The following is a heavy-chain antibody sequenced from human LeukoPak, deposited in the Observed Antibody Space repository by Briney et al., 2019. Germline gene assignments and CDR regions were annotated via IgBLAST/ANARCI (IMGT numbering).Heavy chain of an antibody. Sequence: GGSVNLSCKASGGTFSSYAISWVRQAPGQGREWVGGIISIFGTANYTQKLQGRVTITTDESKSRLYVEVNSLRSADTPVYSCARGHYYGSGSYYSVFDMDVWGKGTTFTVSS. CDR2: IISIFGTA. J-gene: IGHJ6*03. CDR1: GGTFSSYA. D-gene: IGHD3-10*01. CDR3: ARGHYYGSGSYYSVFDMDV. V-gene: IGHV1-69*05.